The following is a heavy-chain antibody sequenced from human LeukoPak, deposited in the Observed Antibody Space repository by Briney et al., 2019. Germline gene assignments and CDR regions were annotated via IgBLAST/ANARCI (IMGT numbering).Heavy chain of an antibody. Sequence: ASVKVSCKASGGTFSSYAISWVRQAPGQGLEWMGWINPNSGGTNYAQKFQGRVTMTRDTSISTAYMELSRLRSDDTAVYYCARLRDGYNSPDYFDYWGQGTLVTVSS. CDR2: INPNSGGT. CDR3: ARLRDGYNSPDYFDY. V-gene: IGHV1-2*02. J-gene: IGHJ4*02. CDR1: GGTFSSYA. D-gene: IGHD5-24*01.